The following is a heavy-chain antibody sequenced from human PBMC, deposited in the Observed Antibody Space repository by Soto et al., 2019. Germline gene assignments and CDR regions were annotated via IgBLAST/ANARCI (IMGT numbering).Heavy chain of an antibody. D-gene: IGHD4-17*01. V-gene: IGHV1-69*13. CDR2: IIPIFGTA. CDR3: ARHTGLGPIPFDY. CDR1: GGTFSSYA. Sequence: ASVKVSFKASGGTFSSYAISWVRQAPGQGLEWMGGIIPIFGTANYAQKFQGRVTITADESISTAYLQWSGLKASDTAIYYCARHTGLGPIPFDYWGQGTLVTVSS. J-gene: IGHJ4*02.